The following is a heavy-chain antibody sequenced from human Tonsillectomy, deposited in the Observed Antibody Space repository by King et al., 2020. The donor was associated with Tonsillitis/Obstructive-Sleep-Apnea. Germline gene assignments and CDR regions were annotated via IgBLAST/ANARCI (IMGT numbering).Heavy chain of an antibody. CDR1: GFTFSSYA. D-gene: IGHD5-24*01. CDR2: ISYDGSNK. J-gene: IGHJ4*02. CDR3: AREQDGYGLYYFDY. Sequence: VQLVESGGVVVQPGRSLRLSCAASGFTFSSYAMHWVRQAPGKGLEWVAVISYDGSNKYYADSEKGRFTISRDNSKNTLYLQMKSLRAEDTAVYYCAREQDGYGLYYFDYWGQGTLVTVSS. V-gene: IGHV3-30*04.